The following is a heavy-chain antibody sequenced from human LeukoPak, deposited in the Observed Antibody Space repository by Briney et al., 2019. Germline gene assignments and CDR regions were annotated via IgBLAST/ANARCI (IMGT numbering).Heavy chain of an antibody. CDR3: ARHSVVVPAAISY. CDR1: GGSISSYY. V-gene: IGHV4-59*08. CDR2: IYYSGST. Sequence: PSETLSPTCTVSGGSISSYYWSWIRQPPGKGLEWIGYIYYSGSTNYNPSLKSRVTISVDTSKNQFSLKMSSVTAADTAVYYCARHSVVVPAAISYWGQGTLVTVSS. D-gene: IGHD2-2*02. J-gene: IGHJ4*02.